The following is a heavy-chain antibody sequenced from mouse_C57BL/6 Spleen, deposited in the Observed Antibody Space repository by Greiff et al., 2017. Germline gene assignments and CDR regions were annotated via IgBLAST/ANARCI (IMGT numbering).Heavy chain of an antibody. V-gene: IGHV1-80*01. CDR3: AIYYGNYFDY. Sequence: VQLQQSRAELVQPGASVQISCKASGYAFRSSWMNWVTHRPEKGLEWIGQIYPGDGDTNYNGKFKVKATLTADNSSSTAYMQLSSLTSEDSAFYFCAIYYGNYFDYCAQVTTLTVSS. D-gene: IGHD2-1*01. CDR1: GYAFRSSW. CDR2: IYPGDGDT. J-gene: IGHJ2*01.